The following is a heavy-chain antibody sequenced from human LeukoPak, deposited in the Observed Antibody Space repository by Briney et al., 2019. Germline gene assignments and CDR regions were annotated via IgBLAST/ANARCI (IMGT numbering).Heavy chain of an antibody. Sequence: GRSLRLSCAASGCTFSSYGMHWVRQAPGKGLEWVAVISYDGSNEYYADSVKGRFTISRDNSKNTLYLQMNSLRAEDTAVYYCAKEGYYYDSSGYNYYYGMDVWGQGTTVTVSS. CDR2: ISYDGSNE. D-gene: IGHD3-22*01. CDR3: AKEGYYYDSSGYNYYYGMDV. CDR1: GCTFSSYG. V-gene: IGHV3-30*18. J-gene: IGHJ6*02.